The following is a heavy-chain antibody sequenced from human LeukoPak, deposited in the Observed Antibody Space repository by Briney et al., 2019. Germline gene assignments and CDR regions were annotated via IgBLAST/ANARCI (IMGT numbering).Heavy chain of an antibody. CDR3: ARIVDLSFDY. CDR2: IYPGDSDT. CDR1: GYNFTTYW. V-gene: IGHV5-51*01. Sequence: PGESLKISCKGSGYNFTTYWIAWVRQRPGKGLEWMGMIYPGDSDTRFSPSFQGQVTLSVDKSISTAYLQWSSLKASDTAMYYCARIVDLSFDYWGQGTLVTVSS. D-gene: IGHD1-26*01. J-gene: IGHJ4*02.